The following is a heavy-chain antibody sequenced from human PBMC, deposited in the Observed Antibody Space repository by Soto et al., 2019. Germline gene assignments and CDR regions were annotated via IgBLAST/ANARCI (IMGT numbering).Heavy chain of an antibody. CDR2: INPNSGGT. D-gene: IGHD3-16*02. J-gene: IGHJ6*02. V-gene: IGHV1-2*04. CDR3: ARDRVIDNYYYYYGMDV. Sequence: ASVKVSCKASGYTFTGYYMHWVRQAPGQGLEWMGWINPNSGGTNYAQKFQGWVTMTRDTSISTAYMELGRLRSDDTAVYYCARDRVIDNYYYYYGMDVWGQGTTVTVSS. CDR1: GYTFTGYY.